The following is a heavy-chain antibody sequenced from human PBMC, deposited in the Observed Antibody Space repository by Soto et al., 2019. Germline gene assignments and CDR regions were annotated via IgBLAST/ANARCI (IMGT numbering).Heavy chain of an antibody. D-gene: IGHD2-21*02. CDR1: GFTVSGNY. J-gene: IGHJ6*02. CDR2: IFSGGSK. CDR3: EKDLGDKVYYDYGMDV. V-gene: IGHV3-53*01. Sequence: GGSLRLSCAASGFTVSGNYMSWVRQATGRGLEWVSVIFSGGSKYYADSVKGRFTISRDNSKNMLYLQMNSLRAEDTAVYYCEKDLGDKVYYDYGMDVCGQGTTVTVSS.